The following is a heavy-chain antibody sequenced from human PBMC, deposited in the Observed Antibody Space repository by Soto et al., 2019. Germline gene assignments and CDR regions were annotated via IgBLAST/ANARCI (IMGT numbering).Heavy chain of an antibody. D-gene: IGHD1-7*01. CDR1: GYSLTAYY. CDR3: AKAGVFARELVA. V-gene: IGHV1-2*02. J-gene: IGHJ4*02. Sequence: XSVKVSCKASGYSLTAYYLHWVRQAPGQGLEWMGWVNPNSGVTNYAQKFQDRVTMTRDTSINTAYMELDRLKSDDTAVYYCAKAGVFARELVAWGQRTQVTVSS. CDR2: VNPNSGVT.